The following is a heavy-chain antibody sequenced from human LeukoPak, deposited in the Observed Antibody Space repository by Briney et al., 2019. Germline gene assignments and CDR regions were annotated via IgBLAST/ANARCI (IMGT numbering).Heavy chain of an antibody. D-gene: IGHD3-9*01. CDR1: GFTFSSYN. J-gene: IGHJ4*02. V-gene: IGHV3-21*01. CDR2: ISGGSHYI. Sequence: GGSLRLSCAASGFTFSSYNMNWVRQAPGKGLEWVSSISGGSHYIYYADSVKGRFTISRDNAKNSLYLQMNSLRAEDTAVYYCARDRDYDILTGSYFDYWGQGTLVTVSS. CDR3: ARDRDYDILTGSYFDY.